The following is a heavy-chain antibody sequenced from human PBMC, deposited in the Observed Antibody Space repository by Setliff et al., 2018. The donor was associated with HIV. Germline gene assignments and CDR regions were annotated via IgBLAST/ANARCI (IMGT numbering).Heavy chain of an antibody. CDR1: GFGSGFSFDEFA. V-gene: IGHV3-49*04. CDR2: IRSRVYGGTP. D-gene: IGHD1-7*01. CDR3: TRARPGITGTTIVSHYDYYYMDV. Sequence: GGSLRLSCTASGFGSGFSFDEFAMSWVRQAPGKGLEWVGFIRSRVYGGTPEYAASVKGRFSISRDDSKNTAYLQMNSLKTEDTAVYYCTRARPGITGTTIVSHYDYYYMDVWGKGTTVTVSS. J-gene: IGHJ6*03.